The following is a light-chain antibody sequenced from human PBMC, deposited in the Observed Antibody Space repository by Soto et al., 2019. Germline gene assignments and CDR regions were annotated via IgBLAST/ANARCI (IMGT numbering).Light chain of an antibody. CDR3: CSYAGSYTYV. Sequence: QSVLTQPRSVSGSPGQSVTISCTGTITDVGKYNYVSWYQQHPGKAPKLLIYDVTQRPSGVPDRFSGSKSSNTASLTISGLQAEDEADYYCCSYAGSYTYVFGIGTKVTVL. CDR1: ITDVGKYNY. V-gene: IGLV2-11*01. J-gene: IGLJ1*01. CDR2: DVT.